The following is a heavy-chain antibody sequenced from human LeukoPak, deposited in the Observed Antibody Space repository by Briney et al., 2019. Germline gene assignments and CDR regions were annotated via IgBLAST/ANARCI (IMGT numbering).Heavy chain of an antibody. J-gene: IGHJ4*02. CDR2: ISGSGGST. CDR1: GFTFSTYG. V-gene: IGHV3-23*01. D-gene: IGHD2-15*01. CDR3: ANEGPRVGDFDY. Sequence: SGGSLRLSCAASGFTFSTYGMHWVRQAPGKGLEWVSAISGSGGSTYHADSVKGRFTISRDNSKNTLYLQMNSLRAEDTAVYYCANEGPRVGDFDYWGQGTLVAVSS.